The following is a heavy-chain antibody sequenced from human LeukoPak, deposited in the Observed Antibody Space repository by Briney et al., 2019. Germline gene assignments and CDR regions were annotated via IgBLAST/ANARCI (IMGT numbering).Heavy chain of an antibody. D-gene: IGHD2-8*01. V-gene: IGHV3-21*01. J-gene: IGHJ1*01. CDR1: GFTFSNFA. CDR2: IVGSSST. CDR3: ASMYFSQYLQH. Sequence: GGSLRLSCAASGFTFSNFAMTWVRQAPGKGLEWVSSIVGSSSTYYADSLKGRFTTSRDNAKNSLYLQMNSLRAEDTAVYYCASMYFSQYLQHWGQGTLVTVSS.